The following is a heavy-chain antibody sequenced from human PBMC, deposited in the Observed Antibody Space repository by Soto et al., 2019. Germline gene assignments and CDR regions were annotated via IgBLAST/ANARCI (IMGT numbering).Heavy chain of an antibody. CDR1: GFSISSYY. V-gene: IGHV4-59*01. CDR2: IYYSGST. J-gene: IGHJ3*01. CDR3: ARGPVDVYAFDV. Sequence: SETLSLTCTVSGFSISSYYWSWIRQPPGKGLEWIGYIYYSGSTNYNPSLKSRVTISVDTSKNQFSLKLSSVTAADTAVYYCARGPVDVYAFDVWGQGTMVTVSS.